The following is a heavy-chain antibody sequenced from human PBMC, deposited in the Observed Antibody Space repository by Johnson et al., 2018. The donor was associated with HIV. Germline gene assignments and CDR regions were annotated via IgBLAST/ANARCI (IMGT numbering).Heavy chain of an antibody. Sequence: QVQLVESGGGVVQPGRSLRLSCAASGFTFSSYAMHWVRQAPGKGLEWVAVISYDGSNKYYADSVKGRFTISRDNSKNTLYLQMNSLRTEDTAIYSCARRMVVGYHALDFWGQGTVVSVPS. CDR1: GFTFSSYA. CDR3: ARRMVVGYHALDF. J-gene: IGHJ3*01. V-gene: IGHV3-30*04. CDR2: ISYDGSNK. D-gene: IGHD2-21*01.